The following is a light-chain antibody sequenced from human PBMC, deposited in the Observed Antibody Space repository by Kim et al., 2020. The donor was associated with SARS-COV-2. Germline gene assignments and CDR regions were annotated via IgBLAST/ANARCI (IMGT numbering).Light chain of an antibody. CDR2: GNS. V-gene: IGLV1-40*01. CDR3: QSYDSSLSAF. J-gene: IGLJ2*01. Sequence: QSVLTQPPSVSGAPGQRVTISCTGSSSNIGAGYDVHWYQQLPGTAPKLLIYGNSNRPSGVPDRFSGSKSGTSASLAITGLQAEDEADYYCQSYDSSLSAFFGGGTQLNVL. CDR1: SSNIGAGYD.